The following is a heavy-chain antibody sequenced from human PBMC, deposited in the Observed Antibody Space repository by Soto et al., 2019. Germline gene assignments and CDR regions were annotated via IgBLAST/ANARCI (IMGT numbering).Heavy chain of an antibody. CDR2: IRTKPNNYAT. D-gene: IGHD2-8*01. CDR3: SRLIMDSLVEWTLFDC. CDR1: GFTFSDSA. V-gene: IGHV3-73*01. Sequence: EVQLMESGGGLVQPGGSLKLSCAASGFTFSDSAIHWVRQASGKGLEWLGRIRTKPNNYATTYGASVKGRFIISRDDSRNTAYLQMNSLKTEDTAVYYCSRLIMDSLVEWTLFDCWGQGTLVTVSS. J-gene: IGHJ4*02.